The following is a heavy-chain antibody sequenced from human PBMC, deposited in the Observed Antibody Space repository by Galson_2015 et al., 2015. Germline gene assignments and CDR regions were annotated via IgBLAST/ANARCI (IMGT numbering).Heavy chain of an antibody. CDR2: IYSGGGT. J-gene: IGHJ5*02. V-gene: IGHV3-66*02. CDR3: AREQS. D-gene: IGHD1/OR15-1a*01. Sequence: SLRLSCAASGFTVTTNTVTWVRQAPGKGLECVLIIYSGGGTYHADSVKGRFTISRDNSKNTLSLQMNSLRSEDTAVYYCAREQSWGQGTLVTVSS. CDR1: GFTVTTNT.